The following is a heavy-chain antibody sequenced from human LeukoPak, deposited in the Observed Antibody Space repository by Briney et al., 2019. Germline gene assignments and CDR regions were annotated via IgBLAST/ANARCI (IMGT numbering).Heavy chain of an antibody. CDR1: GYSFTCYW. Sequence: GESLKISCKGSGYSFTCYWIGWVRQMPGKGLEWMGIIYPGDSDTRYSPSFQGQVTISADKSISTAYLQWSSLKASDTAMYYCARRPYDFWSGYDYWGQGTLVTVSS. D-gene: IGHD3-3*01. CDR2: IYPGDSDT. V-gene: IGHV5-51*01. CDR3: ARRPYDFWSGYDY. J-gene: IGHJ4*02.